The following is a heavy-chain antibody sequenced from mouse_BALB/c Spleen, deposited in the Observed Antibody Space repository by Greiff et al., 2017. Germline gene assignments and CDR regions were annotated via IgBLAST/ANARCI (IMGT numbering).Heavy chain of an antibody. D-gene: IGHD2-2*01. CDR3: ARYGSYYYAMDY. CDR1: GFTFSSYA. CDR2: ISSGGSYT. V-gene: IGHV5-9-4*01. J-gene: IGHJ4*01. Sequence: EVKVVESGGGLVKPGGSLKLSCAASGFTFSSYAMSWVRQSPEKRLEWVAEISSGGSYTYYPDSVKGRFTISRDNARNILYLQMSSLRSEDTAMYYCARYGSYYYAMDYWGQGTSVTVSS.